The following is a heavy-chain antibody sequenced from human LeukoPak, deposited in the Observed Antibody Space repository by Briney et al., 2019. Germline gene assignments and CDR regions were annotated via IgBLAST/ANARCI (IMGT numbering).Heavy chain of an antibody. D-gene: IGHD6-19*01. CDR1: GGSISSYY. CDR2: IYISGST. V-gene: IGHV4-4*07. CDR3: ARDGYSSGWYAGWFDP. J-gene: IGHJ5*02. Sequence: SETLSLTCTVSGGSISSYYWSWIRQPAGKGLEWIGRIYISGSTNYNPSLKSRVTMSVDTSKNQFSLKLSSVTAADTAVYYCARDGYSSGWYAGWFDPWGQGTLVTVSS.